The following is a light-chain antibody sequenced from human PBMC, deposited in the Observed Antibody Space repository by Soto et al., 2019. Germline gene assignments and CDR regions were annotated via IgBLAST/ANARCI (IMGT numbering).Light chain of an antibody. Sequence: DIQMTQSPSTLSASVGDSVTITCRASQSISRLLAWYQQKPGKAPNRLIYMASTLGSGDPSRFSGSRPGTEFTLSITSLQPDEFATDYCQQYNVYSPSFGQGTNVDI. CDR1: QSISRL. J-gene: IGKJ1*01. V-gene: IGKV1-5*03. CDR2: MAS. CDR3: QQYNVYSPS.